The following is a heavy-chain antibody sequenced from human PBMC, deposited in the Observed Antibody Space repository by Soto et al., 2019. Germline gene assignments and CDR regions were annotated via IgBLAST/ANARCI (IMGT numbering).Heavy chain of an antibody. CDR3: ARGAAGYYDSSGSTYYFDY. CDR1: GYTLTGYY. D-gene: IGHD3-22*01. Sequence: ASVKVSCKASGYTLTGYYMHWVRQAPGQGLEWRGWINPNSGGTNYAQKFQGWVTMTRDTSISTAYMELSRLRSDDTAVYYCARGAAGYYDSSGSTYYFDYWGQGTLVTVS. J-gene: IGHJ4*02. CDR2: INPNSGGT. V-gene: IGHV1-2*04.